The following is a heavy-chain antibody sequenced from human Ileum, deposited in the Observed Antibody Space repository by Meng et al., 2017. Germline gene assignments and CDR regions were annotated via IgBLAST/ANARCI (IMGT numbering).Heavy chain of an antibody. D-gene: IGHD1-26*01. V-gene: IGHV4-30-4*01. CDR1: GGSISSGDYY. CDR3: AASLDGNRFDP. Sequence: VQLQESGPGRVKAAQTLSPTRTVSGGSISSGDYYWSWIRQPPGKGLEWIGYIFDTGPPSYSPPLRSRLSISMDTSKNQFSLRLTSVSAADTAVYYCAASLDGNRFDPWGQGTLVTVSS. J-gene: IGHJ5*02. CDR2: IFDTGPP.